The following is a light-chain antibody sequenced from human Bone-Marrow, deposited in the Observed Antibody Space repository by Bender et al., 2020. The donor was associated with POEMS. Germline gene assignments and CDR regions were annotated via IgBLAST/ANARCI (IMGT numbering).Light chain of an antibody. CDR2: EGS. CDR1: SSDI. J-gene: IGLJ3*02. CDR3: CSYAGSSTWV. V-gene: IGLV2-23*01. Sequence: QSALTQPASVSGSPGQSITISCTGTSSDIVSWYQHHPGKAPKVMIYEGSKRPSGVSNRFSGSKSGNTASLTISGLQAEDEADYYCCSYAGSSTWVFGGGTKLTVL.